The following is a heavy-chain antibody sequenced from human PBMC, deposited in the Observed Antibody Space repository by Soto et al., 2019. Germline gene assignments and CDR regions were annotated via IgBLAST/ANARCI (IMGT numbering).Heavy chain of an antibody. CDR3: ARGRYSGYDHYWYFDL. J-gene: IGHJ2*01. Sequence: QVQLQQWGAGLLKPSETLSLTCAVYGGSFSGYYWSWIRQPPGKGLEWIGEINHSGSTNYNPSLKSRVTISVDKSKNQFSLKLSSVTAADTAVYYCARGRYSGYDHYWYFDLWGRGTLVTVSS. V-gene: IGHV4-34*01. D-gene: IGHD5-12*01. CDR1: GGSFSGYY. CDR2: INHSGST.